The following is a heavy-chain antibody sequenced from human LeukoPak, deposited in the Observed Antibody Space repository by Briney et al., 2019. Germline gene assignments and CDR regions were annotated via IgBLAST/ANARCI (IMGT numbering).Heavy chain of an antibody. Sequence: GGSLRLSCAASGFTVSTNYMSWVRQAPGKGLEWVSLFYSGGHTNYADSAKGRFTFSRDSSYNTLYLQMNSLRVEDTAVYYCARGEYGSGWYRDWGQGTLVTVSS. CDR3: ARGEYGSGWYRD. CDR1: GFTVSTNY. CDR2: FYSGGHT. V-gene: IGHV3-53*01. J-gene: IGHJ4*02. D-gene: IGHD6-19*01.